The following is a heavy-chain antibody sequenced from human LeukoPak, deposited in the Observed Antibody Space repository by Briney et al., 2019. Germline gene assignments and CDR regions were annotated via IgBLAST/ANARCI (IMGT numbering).Heavy chain of an antibody. CDR1: GFTLRSYV. CDR2: ISSNGGST. D-gene: IGHD6-6*01. J-gene: IGHJ4*02. Sequence: PGGSTRLSCAESGFTLRSYVMHWGREVLGRGLGYVAAISSNGGSTDYANSVKGRFTISRDNSKNTLYLQMGSLRAEDMAVYYCARISSSYDYDYWGQGTLVTVSS. V-gene: IGHV3-64*01. CDR3: ARISSSYDYDY.